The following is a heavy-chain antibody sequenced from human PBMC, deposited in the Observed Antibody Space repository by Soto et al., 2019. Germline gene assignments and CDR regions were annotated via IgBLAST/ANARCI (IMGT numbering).Heavy chain of an antibody. CDR3: ARDCGYGDYYFDY. J-gene: IGHJ4*02. CDR2: INPNSGGT. Sequence: PGASVKVSCKASGYTFTVYYMHWVRQAPGQGLEWMGWINPNSGGTNYAQKFQGWVTMTRDTSISTAYMELSRLRSDDTAVYYCARDCGYGDYYFDYWGQGTLVTVSS. CDR1: GYTFTVYY. V-gene: IGHV1-2*04. D-gene: IGHD4-17*01.